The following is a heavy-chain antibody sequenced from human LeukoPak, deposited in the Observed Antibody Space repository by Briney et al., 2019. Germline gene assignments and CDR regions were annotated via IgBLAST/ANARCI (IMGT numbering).Heavy chain of an antibody. CDR1: GFTFSSYA. J-gene: IGHJ2*01. V-gene: IGHV3-30-3*01. Sequence: GGSLRLSCAASGFTFSSYAMHWVRQAPGKGLEWVAVISYDGSNKYYADSVKGRFTISRDNSKNTLYLQMNSLRAEDTAVYYCAKEGKDDFWSGYHYWYFDLWGRGTLVTVSS. D-gene: IGHD3-3*01. CDR2: ISYDGSNK. CDR3: AKEGKDDFWSGYHYWYFDL.